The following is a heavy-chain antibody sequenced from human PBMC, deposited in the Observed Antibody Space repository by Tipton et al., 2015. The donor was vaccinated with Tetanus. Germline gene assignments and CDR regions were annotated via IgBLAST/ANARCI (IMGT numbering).Heavy chain of an antibody. J-gene: IGHJ4*02. V-gene: IGHV4-39*02. CDR2: LSYSGRT. Sequence: TLSLTCIVSGGSMSTSGHYGAWVRQSPGQGLEWIGSLSYSGRTYYNPSLKSRVTISVDTSKKDFSLRLRSVTAADTAVYYCARLREIVSRSGWDFDYWGQGILVTVSS. CDR1: GGSMSTSGHY. CDR3: ARLREIVSRSGWDFDY. D-gene: IGHD5/OR15-5a*01.